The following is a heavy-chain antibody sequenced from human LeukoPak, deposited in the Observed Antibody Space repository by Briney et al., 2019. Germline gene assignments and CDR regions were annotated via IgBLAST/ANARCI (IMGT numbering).Heavy chain of an antibody. J-gene: IGHJ5*02. D-gene: IGHD2-15*01. CDR2: IYYSGST. Sequence: PSETLSLTCTVSGGSISSSSYYWGWIRRPPGKGLEWIGSIYYSGSTYYIPSLKSRVTISVDTSKNQFSLKLSSVTAADTAVYYCARVSPGGGRNWFDPWGQGTPVTVSS. CDR3: ARVSPGGGRNWFDP. V-gene: IGHV4-39*07. CDR1: GGSISSSSYY.